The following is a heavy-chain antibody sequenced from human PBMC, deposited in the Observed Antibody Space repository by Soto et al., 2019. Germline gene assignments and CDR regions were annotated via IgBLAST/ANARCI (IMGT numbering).Heavy chain of an antibody. CDR1: GGTFSSYA. Sequence: ASVKVSCKASGGTFSSYAISWVRQAPGQGLEWMGGIIPIFGTANYAQKFQGRVTITADESTSTAYMELSSLRSEDTAVYYCARALIVDTAMGPFDYWGQGTLVTVSS. D-gene: IGHD5-18*01. CDR3: ARALIVDTAMGPFDY. CDR2: IIPIFGTA. V-gene: IGHV1-69*13. J-gene: IGHJ4*02.